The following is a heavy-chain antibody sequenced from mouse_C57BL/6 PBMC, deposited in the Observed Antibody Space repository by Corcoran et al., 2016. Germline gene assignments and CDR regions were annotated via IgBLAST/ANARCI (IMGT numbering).Heavy chain of an antibody. J-gene: IGHJ2*01. Sequence: QIQLVQSGPELNKPGETVKISCKASGYTFTTYGMSWVKQAPGKGLKWMGWINTYSGVPTYADDFKGRFAFSLETSASTAYLQINNLKNEDTATYFCASGYSNYPFDYWGQGTTLTVSS. CDR1: GYTFTTYG. V-gene: IGHV9-3*01. D-gene: IGHD2-5*01. CDR2: INTYSGVP. CDR3: ASGYSNYPFDY.